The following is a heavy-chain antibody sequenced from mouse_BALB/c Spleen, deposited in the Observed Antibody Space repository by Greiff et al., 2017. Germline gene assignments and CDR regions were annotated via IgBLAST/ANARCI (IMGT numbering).Heavy chain of an antibody. CDR3: ARGGPYFDY. Sequence: EVHLVESGPGLVKPSQSLSLTCTVTGYSITSDYAWNWIRQFPGNKLEWMGYISYSGSTSYNPSLKSRISITRDTSKNQFFLQLNSVTTEDTATYYCARGGPYFDYWGQGTTLTVSS. CDR1: GYSITSDYA. J-gene: IGHJ2*01. CDR2: ISYSGST. V-gene: IGHV3-2*02.